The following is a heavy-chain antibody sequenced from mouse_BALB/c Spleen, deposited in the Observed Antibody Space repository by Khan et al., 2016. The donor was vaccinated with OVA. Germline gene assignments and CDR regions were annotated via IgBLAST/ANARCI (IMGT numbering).Heavy chain of an antibody. D-gene: IGHD2-14*01. CDR2: INPRSGYT. Sequence: VELVESGAELARPGASVKMSCKASGYTFTSHTMHWVKQRPGQGLEWIGYINPRSGYTNYNQKFNDNATLTADKSSSTAYMQLSSLTSEDSAVYYCAIRTTEYAMDYWGQGTSVTVSS. J-gene: IGHJ4*01. V-gene: IGHV1-4*01. CDR3: AIRTTEYAMDY. CDR1: GYTFTSHT.